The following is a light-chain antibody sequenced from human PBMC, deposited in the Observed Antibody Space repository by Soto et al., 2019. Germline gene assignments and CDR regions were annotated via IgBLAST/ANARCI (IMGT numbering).Light chain of an antibody. CDR3: QQYGNSPLT. CDR2: GTS. Sequence: EIVLTQSPGTLSLSPGERATLSCRASQSVNGNYLGWYQQKPGQAPRLLIHGTSSRATGIPDRFSGSGSGTHFTLTISRLEPGDFAVYFCQQYGNSPLTFGGGTKVEIK. CDR1: QSVNGNY. V-gene: IGKV3-20*01. J-gene: IGKJ4*01.